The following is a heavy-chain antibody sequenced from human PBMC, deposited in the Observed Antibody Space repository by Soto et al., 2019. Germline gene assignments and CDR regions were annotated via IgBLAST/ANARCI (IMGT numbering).Heavy chain of an antibody. CDR2: IKSKTDGGTT. Sequence: PGGSLSLSCAASGFTFSNAWMTWVRQAPGKGLEWVDRIKSKTDGGTTDYAAPVKGRFTISRDDSKNTLYLQMNSLKPEDTAVYYCTTGGYNWGQGTLVTVSS. CDR1: GFTFSNAW. D-gene: IGHD6-25*01. CDR3: TTGGYN. V-gene: IGHV3-15*01. J-gene: IGHJ4*02.